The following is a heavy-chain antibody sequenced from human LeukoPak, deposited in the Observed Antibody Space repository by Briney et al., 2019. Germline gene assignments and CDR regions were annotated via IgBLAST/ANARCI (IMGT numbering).Heavy chain of an antibody. V-gene: IGHV1-2*06. D-gene: IGHD3-3*02. Sequence: GASVRVSCKASGYIFTDYFIHWVRQAPGQGPEWMGRGNPKNGDTYYAQTFQGRVTVTRATSISTAYMDLTTRRFNDTAIYYFSGELSSIAFLKLYYSGQGNLGTPSS. J-gene: IGHJ4*02. CDR2: GNPKNGDT. CDR1: GYIFTDYF. CDR3: SGELSSIAFLKLYY.